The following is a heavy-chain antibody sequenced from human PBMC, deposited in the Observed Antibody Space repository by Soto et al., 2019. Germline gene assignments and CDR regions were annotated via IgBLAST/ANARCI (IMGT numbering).Heavy chain of an antibody. V-gene: IGHV5-51*01. J-gene: IGHJ6*02. D-gene: IGHD5-12*01. CDR3: VRMGFSGGGYLSYYYYGMDI. CDR1: WFSFTKYW. CDR2: IYPDESDT. Sequence: GEALKISCKGSWFSFTKYWIGWVRQIAGKGLGWMAIIYPDESDTRYSPSFQGQVTISADKSISTAYLQWSSLKASDTAMYYCVRMGFSGGGYLSYYYYGMDIWGQGTTVTVSS.